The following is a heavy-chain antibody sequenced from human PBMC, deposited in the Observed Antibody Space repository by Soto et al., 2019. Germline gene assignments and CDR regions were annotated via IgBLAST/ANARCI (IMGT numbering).Heavy chain of an antibody. CDR2: IYWDDLK. V-gene: IGHV2-5*02. CDR1: GFSPSTSGEA. CDR3: AHRRAYDFYFDY. Sequence: SRPTLVNPAQTLTLTCTSSGFSPSTSGEAVGLIRQPPGKALEWLALIYWDDLKRYSPSLKTRLTITKETSKNQVDLTMTNMDPVDTATYCCAHRRAYDFYFDYWGQGTLVTVPS. D-gene: IGHD5-12*01. J-gene: IGHJ4*02.